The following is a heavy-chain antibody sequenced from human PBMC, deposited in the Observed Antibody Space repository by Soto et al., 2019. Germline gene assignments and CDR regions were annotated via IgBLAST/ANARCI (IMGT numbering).Heavy chain of an antibody. CDR1: GYTFLDFY. CDR3: ARDKPFSADY. Sequence: VQLVQSGTEVKKPGASVKVSCKASGYTFLDFYIHWVRQAPRQGLEWMGFINPSGGGTTYAQQFQGRLPMTRDTSTSTVYMELISLTSEDTAIYYCARDKPFSADYWGQGTLVT. J-gene: IGHJ4*02. CDR2: INPSGGGT. V-gene: IGHV1-46*01. D-gene: IGHD3-3*02.